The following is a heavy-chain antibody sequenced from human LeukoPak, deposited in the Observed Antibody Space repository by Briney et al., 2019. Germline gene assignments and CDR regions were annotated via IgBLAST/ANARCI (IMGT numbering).Heavy chain of an antibody. CDR2: IRNSSNTI. CDR1: AFTFSYNS. V-gene: IGHV3-48*02. J-gene: IGHJ4*02. CDR3: ARRRGYSGYDWDFGY. D-gene: IGHD5-12*01. Sequence: GSLRFSSAAYAFTFSYNSRNWPGPAQGQGLKWGSYIRNSSNTIYDAESVKGRFTICRDYAKNSLYLQMNRLRDEDTAVYYCARRRGYSGYDWDFGYWGQGTLVTVSS.